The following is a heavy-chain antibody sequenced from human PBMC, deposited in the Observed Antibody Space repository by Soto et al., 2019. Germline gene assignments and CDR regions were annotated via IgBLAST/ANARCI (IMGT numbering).Heavy chain of an antibody. J-gene: IGHJ3*01. CDR1: GYTFTSSG. CDR2: ISAHTGSS. CDR3: ARGFFYQGSDSRGYSFDAFDF. Sequence: ASVKVSCKASGYTFTSSGMSWVRQAPGQGLEWMGWISAHTGSSEYAQRFQGRVTMTTDRSTRTAYMELRSLRSDDTAVYYCARGFFYQGSDSRGYSFDAFDFWGPGTLVTVSS. V-gene: IGHV1-18*01. D-gene: IGHD3-22*01.